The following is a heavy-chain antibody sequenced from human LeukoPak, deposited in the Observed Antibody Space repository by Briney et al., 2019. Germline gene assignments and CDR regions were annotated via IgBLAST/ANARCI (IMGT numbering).Heavy chain of an antibody. V-gene: IGHV3-7*01. CDR1: GFTFSSYW. CDR2: IKQDGSEK. CDR3: AKVSLEDIVVVPAADFDY. D-gene: IGHD2-2*01. J-gene: IGHJ4*02. Sequence: PGGSLRLSCAAPGFTFSSYWMSWVRQAPGKGLEWVANIKQDGSEKYYVDSVKGRFTISRDNAKNSLYLQMNSLRAEDTAVYYCAKVSLEDIVVVPAADFDYWGQGTLVTVSS.